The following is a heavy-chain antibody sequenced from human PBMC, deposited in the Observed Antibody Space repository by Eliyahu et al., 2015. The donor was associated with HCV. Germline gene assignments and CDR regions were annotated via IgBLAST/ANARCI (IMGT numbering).Heavy chain of an antibody. J-gene: IGHJ4*02. CDR1: GFTFSSYA. CDR3: ARERAHSYSSSSPFDY. Sequence: QVQLVESGGGVVQPGRSLRLSCAASGFTFSSYAMHWVRQAPGKGLEWVAVVSYDGSNKYYADSVKGRFTISRDNSKNTLYLQMNSLRAEDTAVYYCARERAHSYSSSSPFDYWGQGTLVTVSS. D-gene: IGHD6-6*01. V-gene: IGHV3-30-3*01. CDR2: VSYDGSNK.